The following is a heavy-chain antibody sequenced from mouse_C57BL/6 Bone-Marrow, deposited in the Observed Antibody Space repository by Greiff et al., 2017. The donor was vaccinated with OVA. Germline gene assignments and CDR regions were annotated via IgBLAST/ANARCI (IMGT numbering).Heavy chain of an antibody. CDR2: ISSGGSYT. D-gene: IGHD4-1*01. CDR3: ARHGANWDEKGFAY. J-gene: IGHJ3*01. Sequence: EVQRVESGGDLVKPGGSLKLSCAASGFTFSSYGMSWVRQTPDKRLEWVATISSGGSYTYYPDSVKGRFTISRDNAKNTLYLQMSSLKSEDTAMYYCARHGANWDEKGFAYWGQGTLVTVSA. CDR1: GFTFSSYG. V-gene: IGHV5-6*01.